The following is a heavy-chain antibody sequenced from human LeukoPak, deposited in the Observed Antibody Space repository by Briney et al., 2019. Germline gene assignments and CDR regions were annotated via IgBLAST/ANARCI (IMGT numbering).Heavy chain of an antibody. CDR2: ISSSGGST. Sequence: GGSLRLSCAASVFTFSSYSMHWVRQAPGKGLEYVSAISSSGGSTYYANSVKGRFTISRDNSKNTLYLQMGSLRAEDMAVYYCARTCCSSTSCLVDYWGPGTLVTVSS. CDR1: VFTFSSYS. CDR3: ARTCCSSTSCLVDY. J-gene: IGHJ4*02. V-gene: IGHV3-64*01. D-gene: IGHD2-2*01.